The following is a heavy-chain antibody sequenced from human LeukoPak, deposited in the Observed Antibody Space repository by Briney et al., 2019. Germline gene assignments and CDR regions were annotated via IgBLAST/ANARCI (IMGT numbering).Heavy chain of an antibody. CDR2: ISYDGSNK. CDR1: GFTSSSYA. Sequence: TGGSLRLSCTTSGFTSSSYAMHWVRQAPGKGLEWVAVISYDGSNKYYADSVKGRFTISRDNSKNTLYLQMNSLRAEDTAVYYCAREYPRYCTNGVCYPFDYWGQGTLVTVSS. CDR3: AREYPRYCTNGVCYPFDY. V-gene: IGHV3-30*04. D-gene: IGHD2-8*01. J-gene: IGHJ4*02.